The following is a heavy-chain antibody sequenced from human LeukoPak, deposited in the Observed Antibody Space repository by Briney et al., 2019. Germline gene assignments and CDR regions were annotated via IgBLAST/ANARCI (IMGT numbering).Heavy chain of an antibody. J-gene: IGHJ4*02. D-gene: IGHD3-10*01. CDR3: ARIVMVRGVIMYFDY. CDR1: GFTVSSNY. Sequence: GGSLRLSCAASGFTVSSNYMSWVRQAPGKGLEWVSVIYSGGSTYYADSVKGRFTISRDNSKNTLYLQMNSLRAEDTAVYYCARIVMVRGVIMYFDYWGQGTLVIVSS. V-gene: IGHV3-66*01. CDR2: IYSGGST.